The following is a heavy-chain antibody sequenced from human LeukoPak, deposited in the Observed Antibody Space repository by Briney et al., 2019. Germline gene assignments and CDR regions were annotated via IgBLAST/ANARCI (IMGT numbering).Heavy chain of an antibody. D-gene: IGHD3-10*01. Sequence: SETLSLTCTVSGGSISNFYWSWIRQPPGKGLERIGYVHYSGSTNYNPSLKSRVTISVDTSKNQFSLKLSSVTAADTAVYYCARQTLWFGELNTYYYGMDVWGQGTTVTVSS. CDR3: ARQTLWFGELNTYYYGMDV. V-gene: IGHV4-59*01. CDR2: VHYSGST. J-gene: IGHJ6*02. CDR1: GGSISNFY.